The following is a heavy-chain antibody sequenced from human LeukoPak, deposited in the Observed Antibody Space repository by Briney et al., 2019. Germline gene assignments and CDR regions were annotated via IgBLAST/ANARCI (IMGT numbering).Heavy chain of an antibody. CDR1: GGSFSGYY. D-gene: IGHD2-2*01. CDR3: ARHLPLDCSSTSCYYMDV. Sequence: SETLSLTCAVYGGSFSGYYWSWIRQPPGKGLEWIGYIYYSGSTNYNPSLKSRVTISVDTSKNQFSLKLSSVTAADTAVYYCARHLPLDCSSTSCYYMDVWGKGTTVTVSS. V-gene: IGHV4-59*08. J-gene: IGHJ6*03. CDR2: IYYSGST.